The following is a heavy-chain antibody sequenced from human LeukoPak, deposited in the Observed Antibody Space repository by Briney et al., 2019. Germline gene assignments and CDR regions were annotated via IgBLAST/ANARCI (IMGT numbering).Heavy chain of an antibody. CDR2: ISSSGSNI. CDR3: ARDPVEISYDY. V-gene: IGHV3-11*04. D-gene: IGHD5-24*01. CDR1: GFTFSDYY. Sequence: PGGSLRLSCAASGFTFSDYYMSWIRQAPGKGLGWVSYISSSGSNIYYADSVRGRFTISRDNAKNSLYLQTISLRAEDTAVYYCARDPVEISYDYWGQGTLVTVSS. J-gene: IGHJ4*02.